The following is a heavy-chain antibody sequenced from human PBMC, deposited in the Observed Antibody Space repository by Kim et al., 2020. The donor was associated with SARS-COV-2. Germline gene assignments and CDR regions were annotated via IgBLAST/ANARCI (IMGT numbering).Heavy chain of an antibody. Sequence: EAVKGRFTTSSDNSKNTLYLQMNSLRAEDTAVYYCAKAIGYAVVPWFDPWGQGTLVTVSS. D-gene: IGHD5-12*01. CDR3: AKAIGYAVVPWFDP. J-gene: IGHJ5*02. V-gene: IGHV3-23*01.